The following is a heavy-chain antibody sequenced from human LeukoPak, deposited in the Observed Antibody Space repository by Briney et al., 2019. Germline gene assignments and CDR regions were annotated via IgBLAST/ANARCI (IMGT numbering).Heavy chain of an antibody. D-gene: IGHD2-2*01. CDR1: GYTFTGYY. CDR2: INPNSGGT. CDR3: ASAANFDY. J-gene: IGHJ4*02. Sequence: ASVKVSCTGSGYTFTGYYMHWVRQAPGQGLEWMGWINPNSGGTNYAHKFQGRVTMTRDTSISTAYMELSRLRSVDKAVYYCASAANFDYGGQGTLVTVSS. V-gene: IGHV1-2*02.